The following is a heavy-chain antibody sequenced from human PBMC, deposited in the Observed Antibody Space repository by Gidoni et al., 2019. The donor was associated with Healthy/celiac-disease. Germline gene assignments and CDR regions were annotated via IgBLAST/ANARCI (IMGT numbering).Heavy chain of an antibody. CDR2: IYYSGTT. V-gene: IGHV4-39*01. D-gene: IGHD3-16*01. CDR3: ARHRGGLYAFDI. Sequence: GGSISSSSYYWGWIRQPPGKGLEWIGSIYYSGTTYYNPSLKSRVTVSVDTSKNQFSLKLSPVPAADTAVYYCARHRGGLYAFDIWGQGTMVTVSS. CDR1: GGSISSSSYY. J-gene: IGHJ3*02.